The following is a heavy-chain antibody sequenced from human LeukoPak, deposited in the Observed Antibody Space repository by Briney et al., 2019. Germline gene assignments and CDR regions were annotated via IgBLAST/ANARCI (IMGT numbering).Heavy chain of an antibody. CDR3: ARSPDTAVAFVDY. Sequence: TSQTLSLTCTVSGGSISSGGYYWSWIRQHPGKGLEWIGYIYYSGSTYYNPSLKSRVTISVDTSKNQFSLKLSSVTAADTAVYYCARSPDTAVAFVDYWGQGTLVTVSS. J-gene: IGHJ4*02. V-gene: IGHV4-31*03. CDR2: IYYSGST. CDR1: GGSISSGGYY. D-gene: IGHD5-18*01.